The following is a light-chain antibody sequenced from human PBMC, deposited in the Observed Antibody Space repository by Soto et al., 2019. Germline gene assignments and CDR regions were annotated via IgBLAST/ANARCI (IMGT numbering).Light chain of an antibody. CDR1: QSVSSSY. CDR2: GAS. V-gene: IGKV3-20*01. Sequence: IVLTQSPGTLSLSPGEIATLSCRASQSVSSSYLACYQHKPGQAPRLLIYGASSRATGIPDRFSGSGSGTDFTLTIRRLEPEDFAVYYCQQYGSSPRTFGQGTKVDIK. J-gene: IGKJ1*01. CDR3: QQYGSSPRT.